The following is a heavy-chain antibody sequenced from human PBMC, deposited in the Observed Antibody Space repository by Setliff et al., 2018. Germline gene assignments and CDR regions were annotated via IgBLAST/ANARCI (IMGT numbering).Heavy chain of an antibody. CDR3: ARATLTIFGVVTPFDY. Sequence: GGSLRLSCAASGFTFSRYWMSWVRQAPGKGLEWVANIKQDGSEKYYVDSVKGRFTISRDNAKNSLYLQMNSLRAEDTAVYYCARATLTIFGVVTPFDYWGQGTLVTVSS. J-gene: IGHJ4*02. CDR2: IKQDGSEK. D-gene: IGHD3-3*01. V-gene: IGHV3-7*01. CDR1: GFTFSRYW.